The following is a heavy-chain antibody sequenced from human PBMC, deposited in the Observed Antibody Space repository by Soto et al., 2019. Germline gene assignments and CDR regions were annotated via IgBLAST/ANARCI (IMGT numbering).Heavy chain of an antibody. D-gene: IGHD3-16*01. CDR2: IKSKTDGGTT. V-gene: IGHV3-15*01. CDR1: GFSVRNAW. J-gene: IGHJ4*02. CDR3: TTDPIIDYVWVPSGY. Sequence: WGSLNLSCAACGFSVRNAWVSGVRQAPGKGLEWVGRIKSKTDGGTTDYAAPVKGRFTISRDDSKNTLYLQMNSLKTEDTAVYYCTTDPIIDYVWVPSGYWGQGTLVTVSS.